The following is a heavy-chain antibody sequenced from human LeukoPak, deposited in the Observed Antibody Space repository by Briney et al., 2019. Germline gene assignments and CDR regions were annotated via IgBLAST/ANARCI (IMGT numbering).Heavy chain of an antibody. J-gene: IGHJ4*02. CDR1: GYTFTSYA. D-gene: IGHD3-9*01. CDR3: ATSAGLRYFDWGFDY. CDR2: INAGNGNT. Sequence: ASVKVSCKASGYTFTSYAMHWVRQAPGQRLEWMGWINAGNGNTKYSQKFQGRVTITRDTSASTAYMELSSLRSEDTAVYYCATSAGLRYFDWGFDYWGQGTLVTASS. V-gene: IGHV1-3*01.